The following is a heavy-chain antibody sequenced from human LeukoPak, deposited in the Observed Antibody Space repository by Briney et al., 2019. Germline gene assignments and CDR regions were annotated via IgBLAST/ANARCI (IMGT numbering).Heavy chain of an antibody. CDR3: AKDSYSSGWH. CDR2: ISYDGSNK. D-gene: IGHD6-19*01. V-gene: IGHV3-30*18. Sequence: GGSLRLSCAASGFTFSSYGMHWVRQAPGKGLEWVALISYDGSNKYYADSVKGRFTISRDNSKNTLYLQMNSLRAEDTAVYYCAKDSYSSGWHWGQGTLVTVSS. CDR1: GFTFSSYG. J-gene: IGHJ4*02.